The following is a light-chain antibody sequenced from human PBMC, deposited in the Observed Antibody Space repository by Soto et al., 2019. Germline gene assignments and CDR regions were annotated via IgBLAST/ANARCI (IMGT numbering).Light chain of an antibody. CDR3: SSYSISTAYL. CDR1: SSDVGGYDY. Sequence: QSALTQPASVSGSPGQSLTISCTGTSSDVGGYDYVSWYQIHPGKAPKLMVFEVSNRPSGVSYRFSGSKSGNTASLTISGLQAEDEADYFCSSYSISTAYLFGTGTKLTVL. V-gene: IGLV2-14*01. J-gene: IGLJ1*01. CDR2: EVS.